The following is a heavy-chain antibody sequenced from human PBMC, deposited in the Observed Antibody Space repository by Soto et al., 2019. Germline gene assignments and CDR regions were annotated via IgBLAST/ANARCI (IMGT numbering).Heavy chain of an antibody. D-gene: IGHD3-3*01. CDR1: GYSFTSYW. CDR3: AGNFGVVIDYYYYGMDV. V-gene: IGHV5-10-1*01. J-gene: IGHJ6*02. Sequence: PGESLKISCKGSGYSFTSYWISWVRQMPGKGLEWMGRIDPSDSYTNYSPSFQGHVTISADKSISTAYLQWSSLKASDTAMYYCAGNFGVVIDYYYYGMDVCGQGTSVTVSS. CDR2: IDPSDSYT.